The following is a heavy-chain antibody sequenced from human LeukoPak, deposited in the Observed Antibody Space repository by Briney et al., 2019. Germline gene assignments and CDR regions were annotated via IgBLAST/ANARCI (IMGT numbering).Heavy chain of an antibody. CDR1: GGSISSYY. J-gene: IGHJ4*02. CDR3: ASERGYHAN. V-gene: IGHV4-59*12. CDR2: IYYSGST. D-gene: IGHD5-12*01. Sequence: SETLSLTCTVPGGSISSYYWSWIRQPPGKGLEWIGYIYYSGSTNYNPSLKSRVTISVDTSKNQFSLNVISMTAADTAMYYCASERGYHANWGQGTLVTVSS.